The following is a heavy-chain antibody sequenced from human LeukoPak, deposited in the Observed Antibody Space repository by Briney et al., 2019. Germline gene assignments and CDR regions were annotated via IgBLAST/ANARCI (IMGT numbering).Heavy chain of an antibody. V-gene: IGHV4-39*01. Sequence: SETLSLTCTVSGGSMSTYFWGYIRQPPGKGLEWIGNIYYSGTTYYNPSLKSRVTISVDTSKNQFSLKLSSVTAADTAVYYCARSFGPGVSSHYFDYWGQGILVTVSS. J-gene: IGHJ4*02. CDR1: GGSMSTYF. D-gene: IGHD6-19*01. CDR2: IYYSGTT. CDR3: ARSFGPGVSSHYFDY.